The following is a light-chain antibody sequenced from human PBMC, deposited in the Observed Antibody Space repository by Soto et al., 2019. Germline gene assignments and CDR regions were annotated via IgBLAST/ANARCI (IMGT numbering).Light chain of an antibody. CDR2: GVF. J-gene: IGKJ2*01. CDR1: QSVRSNY. V-gene: IGKV3-20*01. CDR3: QHYDGSPRT. Sequence: ETVLTQSPGTVSLYPGERATLSCTTSQSVRSNYLAWYQQKPGQAPRLVVYGVFKWGTGIPDRFSGSGSGTDFTLTISGLEPEDSAVYYCQHYDGSPRTFGQGTKLEI.